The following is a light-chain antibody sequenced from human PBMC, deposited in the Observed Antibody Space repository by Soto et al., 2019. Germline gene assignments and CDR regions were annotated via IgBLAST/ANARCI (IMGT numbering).Light chain of an antibody. J-gene: IGKJ4*01. Sequence: EKVMTQSPAALSVSPEERATLSCRASQSVKSNLAWYQQKPGQAPRLLLYGASTRATGIPARFSGRASGTEFTLTISRLQSEDSAVYYFQHYNDWPLTFGGGTKVEIK. V-gene: IGKV3-15*01. CDR3: QHYNDWPLT. CDR2: GAS. CDR1: QSVKSN.